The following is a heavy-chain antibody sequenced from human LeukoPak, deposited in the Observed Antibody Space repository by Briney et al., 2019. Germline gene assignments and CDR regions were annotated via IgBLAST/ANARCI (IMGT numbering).Heavy chain of an antibody. CDR1: GFTFNNYW. J-gene: IGHJ4*02. CDR3: AKGAEYSSSWDLDY. D-gene: IGHD6-13*01. CDR2: IKEDGSEK. V-gene: IGHV3-7*01. Sequence: GGSLRLSCAVSGFTFNNYWMTWVRQAPGRGLEWVANIKEDGSEKYYVDSAKGRFTISRDNAKNSLYLQMNSLRAEDTAVYYCAKGAEYSSSWDLDYWGQGTLVTVSS.